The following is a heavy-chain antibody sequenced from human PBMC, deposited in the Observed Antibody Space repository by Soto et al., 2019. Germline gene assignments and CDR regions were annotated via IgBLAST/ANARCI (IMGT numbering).Heavy chain of an antibody. CDR2: ISGSGGTT. CDR1: GLPMATYD. V-gene: IGHV3-23*01. Sequence: EVQVLESGGCLVQPGGSLRLSCEVSGLPMATYDMSWVRQAPGKGLEWVSAISGSGGTTYYADSVTGRFTISRDNSKNTLLLQMNSLRADDTAVYYCAKGATGTWLDYYFDYWGQGTLVTVSS. D-gene: IGHD1-1*01. J-gene: IGHJ4*02. CDR3: AKGATGTWLDYYFDY.